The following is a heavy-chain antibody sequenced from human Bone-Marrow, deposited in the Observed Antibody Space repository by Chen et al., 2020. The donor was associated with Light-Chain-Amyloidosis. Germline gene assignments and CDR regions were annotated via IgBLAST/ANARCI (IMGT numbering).Heavy chain of an antibody. Sequence: QVQLVEAGGGVVQPGRSLRLCWAASGFTFSSYGMHCVRQAPGKGLEWVAVIWYDGSNKYYADSVKGRFTISRDNSKNALYLQMNSLRAEDTAVYYCARGDRSSSSSRFSPGYYFDYWGQGTLVTVSS. CDR1: GFTFSSYG. CDR2: IWYDGSNK. CDR3: ARGDRSSSSSRFSPGYYFDY. D-gene: IGHD6-6*01. V-gene: IGHV3-33*01. J-gene: IGHJ4*02.